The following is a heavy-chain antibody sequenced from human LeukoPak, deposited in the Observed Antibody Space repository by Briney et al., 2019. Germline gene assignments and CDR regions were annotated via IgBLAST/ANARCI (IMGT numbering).Heavy chain of an antibody. Sequence: GGSLTLSCTASGFTFSDYWMTWVRQAPGKGPEWVANIKQDGSQRYYVDSVRGRFTISRDNAKNSLFLQMNGLRAEDTAVYYCARRGGSSSRRSPIDYWGQGTLVTVSS. J-gene: IGHJ4*02. V-gene: IGHV3-7*01. D-gene: IGHD6-6*01. CDR1: GFTFSDYW. CDR2: IKQDGSQR. CDR3: ARRGGSSSRRSPIDY.